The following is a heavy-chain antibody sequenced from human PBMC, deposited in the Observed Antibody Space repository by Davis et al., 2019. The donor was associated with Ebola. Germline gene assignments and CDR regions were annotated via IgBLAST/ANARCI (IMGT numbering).Heavy chain of an antibody. D-gene: IGHD1-1*01. CDR2: INPNSGGA. V-gene: IGHV1-2*04. J-gene: IGHJ5*02. Sequence: ASVKVSCKASGYTFTDYYIHWVRQAPGQGLEWMGWINPNSGGANYAQKFQGWVTMTRDTSISTAYMDLSRLGSDDTAIYYCARGRNDRLGDWFDPWGQGTPVTVPS. CDR1: GYTFTDYY. CDR3: ARGRNDRLGDWFDP.